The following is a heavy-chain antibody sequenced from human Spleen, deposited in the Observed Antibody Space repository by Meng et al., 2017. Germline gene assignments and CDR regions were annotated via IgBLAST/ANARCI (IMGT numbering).Heavy chain of an antibody. CDR2: IYYSGST. D-gene: IGHD3-3*01. V-gene: IGHV4-61*01. CDR1: GGSVSSGSYY. CDR3: ARNDFWSGYFDY. J-gene: IGHJ4*02. Sequence: AQRPESGPGLVRPSGTLSLTCTVSGGSVSSGSYYWSWIRQPPGKGLEWIGYIYYSGSTNYNPSLKSRVTISVDTSKNQFSLKLSSVTAADTAVYYCARNDFWSGYFDYWGQGTLVTVSS.